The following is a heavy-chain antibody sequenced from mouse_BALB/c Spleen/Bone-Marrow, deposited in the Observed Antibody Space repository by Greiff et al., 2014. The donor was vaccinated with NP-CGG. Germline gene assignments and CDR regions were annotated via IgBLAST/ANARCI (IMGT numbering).Heavy chain of an antibody. D-gene: IGHD1-1*01. V-gene: IGHV1S126*01. CDR3: ASYGSSPAWFAY. J-gene: IGHJ3*01. CDR1: GYSFTSYW. Sequence: VKLQESGPQLVRPGASVKISCKASGYSFTSYWMHWVKQRPGQGLEWIGMIDPSDSETRLNQMFKDKATLTVDKSSSTAYMQLSSPTSEASAVYYGASYGSSPAWFAYWGQGTLVTVSA. CDR2: IDPSDSET.